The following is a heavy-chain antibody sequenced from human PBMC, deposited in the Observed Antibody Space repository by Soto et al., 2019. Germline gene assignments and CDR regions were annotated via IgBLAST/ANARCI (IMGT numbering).Heavy chain of an antibody. J-gene: IGHJ4*02. Sequence: ASVKVSCKTSGYTLTSYGISWVRQAPGQRLEWMGWISAYSGKTNYAQKLQGRLTMTTDTSTSTAYMELRSLRSDDTALYYCARDNSGDFWSGYPHYYFDYWGQGTLVTVPQ. CDR2: ISAYSGKT. D-gene: IGHD3-3*01. V-gene: IGHV1-18*01. CDR1: GYTLTSYG. CDR3: ARDNSGDFWSGYPHYYFDY.